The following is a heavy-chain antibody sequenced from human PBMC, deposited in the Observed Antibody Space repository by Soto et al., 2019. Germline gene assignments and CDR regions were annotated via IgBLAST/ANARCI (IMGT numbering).Heavy chain of an antibody. CDR1: GGSISSGDYY. J-gene: IGHJ4*02. CDR3: ATTDYDSRGSDY. D-gene: IGHD3-22*01. CDR2: IYYSGTA. V-gene: IGHV4-30-4*01. Sequence: QVQLQESGPGLVKPSQTLSLTCTVSGGSISSGDYYWSWIRQSPGKGLEWIGFIYYSGTAYYNPSLKSRMTISITGSKNQFALKVNSVTAADTAVFYCATTDYDSRGSDYWGQGTLVTVSS.